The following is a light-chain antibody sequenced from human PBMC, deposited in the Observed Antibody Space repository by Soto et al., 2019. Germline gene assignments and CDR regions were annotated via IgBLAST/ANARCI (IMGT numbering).Light chain of an antibody. CDR3: QQYNSYPIT. V-gene: IGKV1-9*01. J-gene: IGKJ5*01. CDR2: DAS. Sequence: DIQLTQSPAFLSASVGDRVTITCRASQAINTYLAWYQQKPGKAPKLLIYDASTLKSGVPSRFSGSGSGTEFSLTISNLQPEDFATYYCQQYNSYPITFGQGTRLEIK. CDR1: QAINTY.